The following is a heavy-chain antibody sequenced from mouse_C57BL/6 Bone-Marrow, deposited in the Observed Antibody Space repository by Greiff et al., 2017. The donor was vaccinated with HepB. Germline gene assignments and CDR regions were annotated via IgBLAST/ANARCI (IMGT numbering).Heavy chain of an antibody. CDR2: INYDGSST. J-gene: IGHJ2*01. CDR1: GFTFSDYY. CDR3: ARGGSRWDFDY. V-gene: IGHV5-16*01. Sequence: EVKLVESEGGLVQPGSSMKLSCTASGFTFSDYYMAWVRQVPEKGLEWVANINYDGSSTYYLDSLKSRFIISRDNAKNILYLQMSSLKSEDTATYYCARGGSRWDFDYWGQGTTLTVSS. D-gene: IGHD1-1*01.